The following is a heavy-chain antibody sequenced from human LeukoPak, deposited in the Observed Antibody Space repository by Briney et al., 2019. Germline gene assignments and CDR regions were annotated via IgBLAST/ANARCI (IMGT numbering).Heavy chain of an antibody. V-gene: IGHV4-34*01. CDR1: GGSFSGYH. J-gene: IGHJ5*02. CDR2: INHSGST. Sequence: PSETLSLTCAVYGGSFSGYHWSWIRQPPGKGLEWIGEINHSGSTNYNPSLKSRVTISVDTSKNQFSLKLSSVTAADTAVYYCARSRGRSWFDPWGQGTLVTVSS. D-gene: IGHD2-15*01. CDR3: ARSRGRSWFDP.